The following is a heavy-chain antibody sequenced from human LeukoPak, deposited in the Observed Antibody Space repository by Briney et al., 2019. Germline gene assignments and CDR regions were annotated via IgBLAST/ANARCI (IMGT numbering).Heavy chain of an antibody. D-gene: IGHD3-9*01. CDR1: GFTFSNYA. V-gene: IGHV3-23*01. Sequence: SGGSLRLSCAATGFTFSNYAVTWVRQAPGKGLEWVSAISGGGSATYYADSVKGRFTISRDNSKNRVFLQMKSLRAEDTAVYYCAKDLDIVTGYYIVDWGQGTLVTVSS. J-gene: IGHJ4*02. CDR3: AKDLDIVTGYYIVD. CDR2: ISGGGSAT.